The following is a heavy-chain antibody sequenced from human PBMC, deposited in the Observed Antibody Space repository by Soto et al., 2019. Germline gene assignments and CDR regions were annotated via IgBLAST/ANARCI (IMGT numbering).Heavy chain of an antibody. D-gene: IGHD3-3*01. CDR2: IIPIFGTA. CDR1: GGTFSSYA. CDR3: ARVRNDFWSGYYLS. V-gene: IGHV1-69*13. J-gene: IGHJ5*02. Sequence: GASVKVSCKASGGTFSSYAINWVRQAPGQGLEWMGGIIPIFGTANYAQKFQGRVTITADESTSTAYTELSSLRSEDTAVYYCARVRNDFWSGYYLSWGQGTLVTVSS.